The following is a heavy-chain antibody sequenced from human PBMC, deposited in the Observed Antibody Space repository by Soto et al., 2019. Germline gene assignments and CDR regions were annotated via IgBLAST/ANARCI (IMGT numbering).Heavy chain of an antibody. J-gene: IGHJ4*02. V-gene: IGHV1-3*05. CDR2: TNAGNGNT. D-gene: IGHD2-21*02. CDR3: ARAWVVVTAPDY. CDR1: GYTFTSYA. Sequence: QVQLVQSGAEEKKPGASVKVSCKASGYTFTSYAMHWVRQAPGQRLEWMGWTNAGNGNTKYSQKFQGRVTITRDTSASTAYMELSSLRSDDTAVYYCARAWVVVTAPDYWGQGTLVTVSS.